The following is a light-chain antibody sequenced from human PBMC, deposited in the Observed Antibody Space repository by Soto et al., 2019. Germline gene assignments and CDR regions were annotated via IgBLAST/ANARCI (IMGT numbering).Light chain of an antibody. J-gene: IGKJ1*01. CDR1: QSISSW. Sequence: DIQMTQSPSTLSASVGDRVTITCRASQSISSWLAWYQQKPGKAPKLLIHKASSLESGVPSRFSGSGSETEFTLTISSLQPDDIATYYCQHYSTYPRTFGQGTKVGIK. CDR3: QHYSTYPRT. V-gene: IGKV1-5*03. CDR2: KAS.